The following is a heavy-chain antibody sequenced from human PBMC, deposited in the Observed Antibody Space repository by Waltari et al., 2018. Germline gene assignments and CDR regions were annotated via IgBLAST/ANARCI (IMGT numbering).Heavy chain of an antibody. CDR2: IHPDGSGT. V-gene: IGHV3-7*01. Sequence: VQLVESGGGVVQPGRSLRLSCAASGFTFSSYGMHWVRQAPGKGLEWVAGIHPDGSGTYYVGSVKGRFTISRDNAKNSLYLQMNSLTAEDTAVYYCARNRGWVSFDYWGQGALVTISS. D-gene: IGHD6-19*01. CDR1: GFTFSSYG. CDR3: ARNRGWVSFDY. J-gene: IGHJ4*02.